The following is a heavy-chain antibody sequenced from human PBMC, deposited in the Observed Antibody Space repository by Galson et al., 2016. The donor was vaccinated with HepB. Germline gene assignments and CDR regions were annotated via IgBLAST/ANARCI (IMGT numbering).Heavy chain of an antibody. CDR2: IYHSGNT. CDR3: ATDSSGWYRGAFDI. J-gene: IGHJ3*02. Sequence: LEWIGEIYHSGNTNYNPSLKSRVTISVDKSKNYFSLKLTSVTAADTAVYYCATDSSGWYRGAFDIWGQGTMVTVSS. D-gene: IGHD6-19*01. V-gene: IGHV4-4*02.